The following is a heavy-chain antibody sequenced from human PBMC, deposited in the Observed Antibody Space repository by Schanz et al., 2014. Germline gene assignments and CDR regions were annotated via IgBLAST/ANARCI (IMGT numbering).Heavy chain of an antibody. V-gene: IGHV3-33*06. J-gene: IGHJ4*02. CDR2: IWYDENNK. D-gene: IGHD2-2*01. CDR3: AKDLLYGAPMPLNHLDY. CDR1: GFTFSSYA. Sequence: QVQLLQFGGGVVQPGRSLRLSCAASGFTFSSYAMHWVRQAPGKGLEWVAVIWYDENNKYYADSVKGRFTISRDNSKNTLYLQMNSLRAEDTAVYYCAKDLLYGAPMPLNHLDYWGQGTLVTVSS.